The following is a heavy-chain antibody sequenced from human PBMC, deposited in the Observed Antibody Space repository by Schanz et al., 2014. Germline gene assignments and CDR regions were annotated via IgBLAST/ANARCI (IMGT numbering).Heavy chain of an antibody. D-gene: IGHD6-19*01. CDR1: GFTFSDYY. V-gene: IGHV3-11*03. J-gene: IGHJ4*02. CDR2: ISGTTTYT. Sequence: VQLLESGGGLVQPGGSLRLSCAASGFTFSDYYMSWIRQAPGKGLEWVSYISGTTTYTNYADSVKGRFTISRDNAKNSLYLQMNSLRAEDTALYYCAIIGVMVAVAGTRADYWGQGTLVTVSS. CDR3: AIIGVMVAVAGTRADY.